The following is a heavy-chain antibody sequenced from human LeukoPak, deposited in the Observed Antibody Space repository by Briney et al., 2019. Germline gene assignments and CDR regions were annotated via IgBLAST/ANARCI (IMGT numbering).Heavy chain of an antibody. V-gene: IGHV4-59*01. CDR1: GGSTSSYY. D-gene: IGHD2-15*01. Sequence: SETLSLTCTVSGGSTSSYYWSWIRQPPGKGLEWIGYIHYTGTTNYNPSLKSRLTMSLDTSKNQISLRLSSVTAADTAVHYCARRYCSGGACYSNYYYMDVWGKGTTVTVSS. CDR2: IHYTGTT. J-gene: IGHJ6*03. CDR3: ARRYCSGGACYSNYYYMDV.